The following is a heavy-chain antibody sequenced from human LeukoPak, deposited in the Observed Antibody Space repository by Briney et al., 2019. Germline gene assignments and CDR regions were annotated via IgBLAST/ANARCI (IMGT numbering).Heavy chain of an antibody. D-gene: IGHD6-13*01. Sequence: ASVKVSCKASGYTFTGHYMHWVRQAPGQGLEWMGRINPNSGGTNYAQKFQGRVTMTRDTSISTVHMELRRLRSDDTAVYYCARDGGIEAAVSYPYNWFDPWGQGTLVTVSS. J-gene: IGHJ5*02. CDR1: GYTFTGHY. CDR2: INPNSGGT. CDR3: ARDGGIEAAVSYPYNWFDP. V-gene: IGHV1-2*06.